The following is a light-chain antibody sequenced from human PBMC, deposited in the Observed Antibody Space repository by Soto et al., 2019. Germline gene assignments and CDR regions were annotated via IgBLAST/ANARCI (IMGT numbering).Light chain of an antibody. Sequence: EIVLTQSPGTLSLSPGERATLSCRASQSVDSSYLAWYQQKPGQAPRLLIYGASSRATGIPDRFSGSGSGTDFTLTISRLEPEDFAEYYCQQYGSSYTFGQGTKLEIK. CDR1: QSVDSSY. V-gene: IGKV3-20*01. CDR3: QQYGSSYT. CDR2: GAS. J-gene: IGKJ2*01.